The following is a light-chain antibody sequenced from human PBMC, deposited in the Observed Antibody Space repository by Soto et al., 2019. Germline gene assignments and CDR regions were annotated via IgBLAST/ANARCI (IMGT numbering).Light chain of an antibody. CDR2: GSS. Sequence: EVVLTQPPGTLSLSPGESATLSCRASQSVTNTYFAWYQQNPGQAPRLLIFGSSDRATGIPDRFSGSGSGTDFTLTISRLEPEDFAVYYCHQYGSSPPYTFGQGTKLEIK. CDR1: QSVTNTY. J-gene: IGKJ2*01. CDR3: HQYGSSPPYT. V-gene: IGKV3-20*01.